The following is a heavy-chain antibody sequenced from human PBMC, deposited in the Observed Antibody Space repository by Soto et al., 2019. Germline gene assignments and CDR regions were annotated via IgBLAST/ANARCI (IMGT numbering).Heavy chain of an antibody. CDR1: GFTFSSYG. CDR3: ARGRGIAAAEAFDI. V-gene: IGHV3-33*01. CDR2: IWYDGSNK. J-gene: IGHJ3*02. D-gene: IGHD6-13*01. Sequence: QVQLVESGGGVVQPGRSLRLSCAASGFTFSSYGMHWVRQAPGKGLEWVAVIWYDGSNKYYADSVKGRFTISRDNSKNTLYLQMNSLRAEDTAVYYCARGRGIAAAEAFDIWGQGTMVTVSS.